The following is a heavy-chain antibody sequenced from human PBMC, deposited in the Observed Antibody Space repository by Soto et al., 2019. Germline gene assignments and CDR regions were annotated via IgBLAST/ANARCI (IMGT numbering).Heavy chain of an antibody. CDR2: LNSDGTSA. V-gene: IGHV3-74*01. J-gene: IGHJ4*02. CDR3: ARGPFCWYGFDY. CDR1: GFTFSSNW. Sequence: EVQLVESGGGLVQPGGSLRLSCAASGFTFSSNWMHWVRQDPGKGLVWVSRLNSDGTSASYADAVKGRFTISSYNAKNTLFLQMYSRTAEDTALYYCARGPFCWYGFDYWGQGTVVTVSS. D-gene: IGHD6-13*01.